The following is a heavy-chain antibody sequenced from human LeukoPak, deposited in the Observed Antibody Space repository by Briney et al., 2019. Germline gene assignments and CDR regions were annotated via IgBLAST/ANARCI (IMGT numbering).Heavy chain of an antibody. CDR1: GFTFSNYN. CDR3: ARDGLGVMDV. Sequence: PGGSLRLSCAASGFTFSNYNTNWVRQAPGKGLEWVSYISSGSSTINYADSVKGRFTISRDNGKNSLYLQMNSLRDEDTAVYYCARDGLGVMDVWGQGTTVTVSS. CDR2: ISSGSSTI. D-gene: IGHD2-8*01. J-gene: IGHJ6*02. V-gene: IGHV3-48*02.